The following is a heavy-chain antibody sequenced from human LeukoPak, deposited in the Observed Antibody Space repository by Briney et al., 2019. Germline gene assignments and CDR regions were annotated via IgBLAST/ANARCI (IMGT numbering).Heavy chain of an antibody. V-gene: IGHV3-48*04. Sequence: PGGSLRLSCAASGFTFSSYSMNWVRQAPGKGLEWVSYISSSSTTIYYADSGKGRFTISRDNAKNSLYLQMNSLRAEDTAVYYCAKGPMGRGFDTWGQGALVTVSS. CDR1: GFTFSSYS. CDR3: AKGPMGRGFDT. D-gene: IGHD3-10*01. J-gene: IGHJ4*02. CDR2: ISSSSTTI.